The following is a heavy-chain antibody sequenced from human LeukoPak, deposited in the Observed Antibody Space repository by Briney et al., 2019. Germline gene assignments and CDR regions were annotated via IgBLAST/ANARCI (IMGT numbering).Heavy chain of an antibody. CDR3: ARTLRYFDWLPAGETDY. CDR2: MSYSGST. D-gene: IGHD3-9*01. J-gene: IGHJ4*02. CDR1: GYSISSGYY. Sequence: ASETLSLTCTVSGYSISSGYYWGWIRQPPGKGLEWIGSMSYSGSTFYNPSLKSRVTISVDTSKNQFSLRLSSVTAADTAVYYCARTLRYFDWLPAGETDYWGQGTLVTVSS. V-gene: IGHV4-38-2*02.